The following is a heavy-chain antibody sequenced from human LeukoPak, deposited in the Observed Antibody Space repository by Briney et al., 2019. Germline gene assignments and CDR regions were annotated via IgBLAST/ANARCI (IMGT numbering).Heavy chain of an antibody. Sequence: QSGGSLRLSCAASGFTFSSYAMSWVRQAPGKGLEWVSAISGSGGSTYYADSVKGRFTISRDNSKNTLYLQMNSLRAEDTAVYYCARDFPMVGRGAFDVWGQGTVVTVSS. CDR3: ARDFPMVGRGAFDV. D-gene: IGHD4/OR15-4a*01. CDR1: GFTFSSYA. J-gene: IGHJ3*01. V-gene: IGHV3-23*01. CDR2: ISGSGGST.